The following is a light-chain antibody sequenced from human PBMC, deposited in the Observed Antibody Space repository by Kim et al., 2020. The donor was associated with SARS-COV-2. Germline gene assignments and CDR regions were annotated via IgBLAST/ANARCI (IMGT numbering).Light chain of an antibody. CDR1: TGPVTSDHY. CDR3: LITHSGGQV. J-gene: IGLJ3*02. Sequence: PGDKVTLTCGSSTGPVTSDHYPYWLQQKPGQAPRTLIYDTIEKESGTPARFSGSLLGDKAALTLSGAQPEDEADYYCLITHSGGQVFGGGTQLTVL. CDR2: DTI. V-gene: IGLV7-46*01.